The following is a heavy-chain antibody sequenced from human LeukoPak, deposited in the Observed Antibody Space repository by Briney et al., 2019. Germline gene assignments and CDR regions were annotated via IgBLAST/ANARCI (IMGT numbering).Heavy chain of an antibody. CDR2: IWYDGSNK. V-gene: IGHV3-33*01. CDR1: GFIFSSYG. J-gene: IGHJ1*01. Sequence: GGSLRLSCAASGFIFSSYGMHWVRQAPGKGLEWVAVIWYDGSNKYYADSVKGRFTISRDNSKNTLYLQMNSLRAEDTAVYYCASVGTTLLDFQHWGQGTLVTVSS. CDR3: ASVGTTLLDFQH. D-gene: IGHD1-1*01.